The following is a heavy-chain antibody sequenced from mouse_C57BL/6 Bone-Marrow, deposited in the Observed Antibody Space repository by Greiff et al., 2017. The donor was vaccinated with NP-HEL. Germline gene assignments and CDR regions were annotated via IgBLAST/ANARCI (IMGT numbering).Heavy chain of an antibody. CDR3: ARLIHYYGNWYFDV. J-gene: IGHJ1*03. CDR2: ISYDGSN. V-gene: IGHV3-6*01. D-gene: IGHD1-2*01. Sequence: ESGPGLVKPSQSLSLTCSVTGYSITSGYYWNWIRQFPGNKLEWMGYISYDGSNNYNPSLKNRISITRDTSKNQFFLKLNSVTTEDTATYYCARLIHYYGNWYFDVWGTGTTVTVSS. CDR1: GYSITSGYY.